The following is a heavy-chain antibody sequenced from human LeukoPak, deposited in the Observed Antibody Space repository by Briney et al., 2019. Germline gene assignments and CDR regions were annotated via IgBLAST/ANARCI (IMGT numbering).Heavy chain of an antibody. CDR2: IYYSGST. Sequence: SETLSLTCTVSGGSISSYYWSWIRQPPGKGLEWIGYIYYSGSTNYNPSLKSRVTISVDTSKNQFSLKLSSVTAADTAVYYCARDPIVGAGYFDYWGQGTLVTVSS. CDR1: GGSISSYY. D-gene: IGHD1-26*01. V-gene: IGHV4-59*01. J-gene: IGHJ4*02. CDR3: ARDPIVGAGYFDY.